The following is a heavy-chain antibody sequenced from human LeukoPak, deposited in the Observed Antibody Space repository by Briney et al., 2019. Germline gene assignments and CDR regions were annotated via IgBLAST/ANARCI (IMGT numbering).Heavy chain of an antibody. J-gene: IGHJ4*02. D-gene: IGHD1-26*01. CDR3: ATVVDEAYSGSFWPPDY. V-gene: IGHV1-24*01. Sequence: ASVKVSCKVSGYTLTELSMHWVRQAPGKGREWMGGFDPEDGETIYAQKFQGRVTMTEDTSTDTAYMELSSLRSEDTAVYYCATVVDEAYSGSFWPPDYWGQGTLVTVSS. CDR2: FDPEDGET. CDR1: GYTLTELS.